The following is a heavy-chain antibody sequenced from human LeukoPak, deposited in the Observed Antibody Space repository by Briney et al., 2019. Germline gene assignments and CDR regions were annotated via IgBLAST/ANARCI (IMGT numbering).Heavy chain of an antibody. CDR3: IRDRTVTTLFDH. Sequence: LSGGSLRLSCAASRFTFSSYAMSWVRQAPGKGLEWVSAISGSGGSTYYADSVKGRFTISRDNAKNTLYLQMNSLRAEDTAVYYCIRDRTVTTLFDHWGQGTLVTVSS. CDR2: ISGSGGST. V-gene: IGHV3-23*01. J-gene: IGHJ4*02. CDR1: RFTFSSYA. D-gene: IGHD4-17*01.